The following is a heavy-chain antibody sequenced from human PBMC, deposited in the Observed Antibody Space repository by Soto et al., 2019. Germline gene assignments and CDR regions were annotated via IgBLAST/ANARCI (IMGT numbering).Heavy chain of an antibody. Sequence: EVQGLESGGGLVQPGGSLRLSCEGSGFTVSSHAMTWLRQAPGKGPEWVSTITADGGTYYADSVKGRFAMSRDTSESTLYLQMNSLGAEDTAAYYCAPHVSCSGGSCQYDAFAIRGQGTMVTVSS. V-gene: IGHV3-23*01. D-gene: IGHD2-15*01. CDR1: GFTVSSHA. J-gene: IGHJ3*02. CDR3: APHVSCSGGSCQYDAFAI. CDR2: ITADGGT.